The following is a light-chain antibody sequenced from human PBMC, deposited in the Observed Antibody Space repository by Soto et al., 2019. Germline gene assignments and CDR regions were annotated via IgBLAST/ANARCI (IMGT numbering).Light chain of an antibody. Sequence: EIVMAQSPATLSVSPGERATLSCRASQSVSNNFAWYRQKPGQAPRLLIYGASTSATGIPARFSGSGSGTEFTLTISSLQSEDFALYFCQQYNIWPPITFGQGTRLEIK. CDR3: QQYNIWPPIT. CDR1: QSVSNN. V-gene: IGKV3-15*01. J-gene: IGKJ5*01. CDR2: GAS.